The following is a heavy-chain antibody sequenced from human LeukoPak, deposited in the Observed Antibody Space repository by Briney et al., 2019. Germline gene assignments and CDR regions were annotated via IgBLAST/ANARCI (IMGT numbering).Heavy chain of an antibody. V-gene: IGHV3-21*01. D-gene: IGHD3-10*01. CDR3: ARGYYGSGSYSDY. Sequence: GGSLRLSCAASGFTFSSYSMNWVRQAPGKGLEWVSSISSSSYIYYADSVKGRFTISRDNAKNSLYLQMNSLRAKDTAVYYCARGYYGSGSYSDYWGQGTLVTVSS. CDR1: GFTFSSYS. CDR2: ISSSSYI. J-gene: IGHJ4*02.